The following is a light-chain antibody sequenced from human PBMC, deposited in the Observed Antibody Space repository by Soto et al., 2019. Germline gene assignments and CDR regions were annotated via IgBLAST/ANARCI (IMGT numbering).Light chain of an antibody. CDR3: QKYNSAPLT. CDR1: QGISKY. Sequence: DIPITQCPSSMSASVGDRDTITCRASQGISKYLAWYQQKPGKVPKLLICAASTLQSGVPSRFSGSGSGTDFTLTISSLQPEDVATYYCQKYNSAPLTFGGGTKVEIK. J-gene: IGKJ4*01. CDR2: AAS. V-gene: IGKV1-27*01.